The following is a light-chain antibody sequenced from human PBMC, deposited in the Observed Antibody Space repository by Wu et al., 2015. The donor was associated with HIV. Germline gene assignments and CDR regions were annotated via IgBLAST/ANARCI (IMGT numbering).Light chain of an antibody. CDR3: QQSYTTPPT. CDR1: QSISSY. Sequence: QMTQSPSSLSASVGDRVTITCRASQSISSYLNWYQQKPGKDPKVLIYAASSLQSGVPSRFSGSGSGTDFTLTINSLHVEDFATYYCQQSYTTPPTFGQGTKVEIK. J-gene: IGKJ1*01. V-gene: IGKV1-39*01. CDR2: AAS.